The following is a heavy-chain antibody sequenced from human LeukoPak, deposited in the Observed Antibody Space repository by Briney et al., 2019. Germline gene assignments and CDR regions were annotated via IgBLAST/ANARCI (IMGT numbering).Heavy chain of an antibody. D-gene: IGHD5-12*01. V-gene: IGHV3-23*01. Sequence: GGSLRLSCAASRFIFSNYAVSWVRQAPGKGLEWVSSISGSGGTTYYADSVKGRFTISRDNSKNTLYLQMNSLRAEDTAVYYCAKDPYRASSGLVDYWGQGTLVTVSS. CDR2: ISGSGGTT. CDR1: RFIFSNYA. J-gene: IGHJ4*02. CDR3: AKDPYRASSGLVDY.